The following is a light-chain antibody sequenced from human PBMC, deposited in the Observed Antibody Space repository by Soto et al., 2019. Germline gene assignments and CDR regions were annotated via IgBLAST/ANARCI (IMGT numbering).Light chain of an antibody. CDR2: GAS. CDR1: QSVSSS. J-gene: IGKJ4*01. Sequence: EIVLTQSPGTLSLSPGERATLSCRASQSVSSSLAWYQQKPGQAPRLLIHGASSRANGIPDRFSGSGSGTDFTLTISRLEPEDFAVYYCQQYGISHPLTFGGGTKVDI. CDR3: QQYGISHPLT. V-gene: IGKV3-20*01.